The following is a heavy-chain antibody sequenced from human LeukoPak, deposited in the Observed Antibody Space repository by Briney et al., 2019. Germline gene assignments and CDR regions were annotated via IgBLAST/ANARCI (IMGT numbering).Heavy chain of an antibody. CDR3: ARKENVYYYFDY. CDR2: IYHSGTT. J-gene: IGHJ4*02. D-gene: IGHD3-10*01. Sequence: PSETPSLTCAVSGYSITSSSWWGWIRQPLGKGLEWIGYIYHSGTTYYNPSLQSRVTMSVDTSKNQFSLKLSSVTAVDTAVYYCARKENVYYYFDYWGQGTLVTVSS. V-gene: IGHV4-28*01. CDR1: GYSITSSSW.